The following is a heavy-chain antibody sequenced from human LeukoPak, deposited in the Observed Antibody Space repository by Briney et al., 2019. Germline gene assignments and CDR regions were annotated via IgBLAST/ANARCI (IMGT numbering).Heavy chain of an antibody. CDR2: IWYDGSNK. V-gene: IGHV3-33*01. D-gene: IGHD2-2*03. CDR3: ERDGYCSSNSCYIGSGYFDY. CDR1: GFTFSSYG. Sequence: GRSLRLSCAASGFTFSSYGMHWVRQAPGNGLEWVAVIWYDGSNKYYADSVKGRFTISRDNSKNTLYLQMNSLRAEDTAVYYCERDGYCSSNSCYIGSGYFDYWGQGTLVTVSS. J-gene: IGHJ4*02.